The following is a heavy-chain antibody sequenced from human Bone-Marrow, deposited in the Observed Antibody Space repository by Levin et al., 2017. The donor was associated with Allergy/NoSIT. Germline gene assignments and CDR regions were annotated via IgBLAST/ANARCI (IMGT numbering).Heavy chain of an antibody. Sequence: GESLKISCKGSGYSFSSYWIGWVRPMSGKGLEYIGFIYPGDATTRYSPAFQGQVTISADKSISTAYLPWSSLKASDTAMYYCARGDYVSVLGVVDIWGQGTMVTVSS. CDR1: GYSFSSYW. CDR2: IYPGDATT. V-gene: IGHV5-51*01. CDR3: ARGDYVSVLGVVDI. D-gene: IGHD4-17*01. J-gene: IGHJ3*02.